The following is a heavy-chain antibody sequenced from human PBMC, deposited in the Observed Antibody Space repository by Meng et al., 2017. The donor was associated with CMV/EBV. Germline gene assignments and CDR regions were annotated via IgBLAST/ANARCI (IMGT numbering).Heavy chain of an antibody. J-gene: IGHJ4*02. Sequence: GESLKISCAVSGFTFSSYSMNWVRQAPGKGLEWVSYISSSSSTIYYADSVKGRFTISRDNAKNSLYLQMNSLRAEDTAVYYCARGVEGFDYWGQGTLVTVSS. V-gene: IGHV3-48*04. CDR2: ISSSSSTI. CDR1: GFTFSSYS. CDR3: ARGVEGFDY.